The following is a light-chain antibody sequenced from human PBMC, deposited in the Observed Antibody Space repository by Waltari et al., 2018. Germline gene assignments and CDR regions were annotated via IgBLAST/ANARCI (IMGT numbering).Light chain of an antibody. CDR1: QSISSN. CDR2: GAS. Sequence: EIVMTQSPATLSVSPGERATLSCRASQSISSNLAWYQQRPGQAPRLLLYGASTRASDIPDRFSGRGSGTDFTLTISSLQSEDFAVYYCQHYNNWLPLTFGGGTKVDVK. V-gene: IGKV3-15*01. CDR3: QHYNNWLPLT. J-gene: IGKJ4*01.